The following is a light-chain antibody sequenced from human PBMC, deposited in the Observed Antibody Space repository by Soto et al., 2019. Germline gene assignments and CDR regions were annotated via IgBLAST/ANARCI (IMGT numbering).Light chain of an antibody. Sequence: QSALTQPASGSRSPGQSITISCTGTSSDVGGYNYVSWYQHHPGKAPKLMIYDVSSRPSGVSNRFSGSKSGNTASLTISGLQAEDEAHYYCSSYTSSSTLYVFGTGTKLTLL. CDR2: DVS. J-gene: IGLJ1*01. V-gene: IGLV2-14*03. CDR1: SSDVGGYNY. CDR3: SSYTSSSTLYV.